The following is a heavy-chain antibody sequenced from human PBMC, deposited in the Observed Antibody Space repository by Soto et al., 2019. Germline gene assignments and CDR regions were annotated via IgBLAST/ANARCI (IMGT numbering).Heavy chain of an antibody. Sequence: GGSLRQTGVDAEFVFIDDYIIWNRQAPGKGLEWVSYISSSGSTIYYADSVKGRFTISRDNAKNSLYLQMNSLRAEDTAVYYCARDQPPGTSSLDYWGLGTLVTVSS. J-gene: IGHJ4*02. CDR3: ARDQPPGTSSLDY. CDR1: EFVFIDDY. D-gene: IGHD2-2*01. CDR2: ISSSGSTI. V-gene: IGHV3-11*01.